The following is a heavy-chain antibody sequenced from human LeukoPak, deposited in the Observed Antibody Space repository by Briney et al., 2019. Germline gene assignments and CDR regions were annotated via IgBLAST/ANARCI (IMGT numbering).Heavy chain of an antibody. CDR3: ARDSRVITMSFDY. CDR2: INPNSGDT. Sequence: ASVKVSCKASGHTFTGYYMHWVRQAPGQGLEWMGWINPNSGDTNYAQKFQGRVTMTRDTSTSTVYMELSSLRSEDTAVYYCARDSRVITMSFDYWGQGTLVTVSS. V-gene: IGHV1-2*02. D-gene: IGHD3-22*01. CDR1: GHTFTGYY. J-gene: IGHJ4*02.